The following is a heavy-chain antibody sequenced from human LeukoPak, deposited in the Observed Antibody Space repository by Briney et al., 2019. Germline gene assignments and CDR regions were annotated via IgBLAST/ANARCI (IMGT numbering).Heavy chain of an antibody. CDR3: ARAPGYSSSSGGLDP. Sequence: PSETLSLTCAVYGGSFSGYYWSWIRQPPGKGLEWIGEINHSGSTNYNPSLKSRVTISVDTSKNQFSLKLSSVTAADTPVYYCARAPGYSSSSGGLDPWGQGTLVTVSS. V-gene: IGHV4-34*01. CDR1: GGSFSGYY. CDR2: INHSGST. D-gene: IGHD6-6*01. J-gene: IGHJ5*02.